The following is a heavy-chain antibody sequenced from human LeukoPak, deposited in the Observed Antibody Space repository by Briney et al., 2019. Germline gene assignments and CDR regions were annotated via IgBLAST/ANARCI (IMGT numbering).Heavy chain of an antibody. J-gene: IGHJ6*03. Sequence: PGGSLRLSCAASGFFTFNNYWMHWVRQAPGKGLEWVSRINADGRREEYADSVRGRFSISRDNGKNTVYLQMNRLRAEDTALYYCAREVEVVPPGVGVYYYYFMDVWGKGTTVTVSS. D-gene: IGHD2-2*01. CDR3: AREVEVVPPGVGVYYYYFMDV. CDR2: INADGRRE. V-gene: IGHV3-74*01. CDR1: GFFTFNNYW.